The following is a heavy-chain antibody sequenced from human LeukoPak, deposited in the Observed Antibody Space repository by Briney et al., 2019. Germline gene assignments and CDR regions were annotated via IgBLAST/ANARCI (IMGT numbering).Heavy chain of an antibody. CDR1: GDSVSSNSAT. CDR2: TYYRSKWYN. J-gene: IGHJ4*02. D-gene: IGHD5-18*01. Sequence: SQTLSLTCATSGDSVSSNSATWNWIRQSPSRGLEWLGRTYYRSKWYNDYPVSVKSRITINPDTSKNQFSLQLNSVTPEDTAVYYCARGKPDTAMVTYDYWGQGTLVTVSS. CDR3: ARGKPDTAMVTYDY. V-gene: IGHV6-1*01.